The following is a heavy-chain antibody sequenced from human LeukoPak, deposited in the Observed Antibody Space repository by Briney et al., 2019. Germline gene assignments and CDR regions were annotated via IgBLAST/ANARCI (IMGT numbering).Heavy chain of an antibody. J-gene: IGHJ6*03. Sequence: ASVKVSCKASGYTFTNYGVTWVRQAPGQGLEWVGWINPENGNTNYAGTFQGRVTMTTDTSTNTAYMELRSLRSDDTAVYYCARVQGYYYYYYLDVWGKGTTVTVSS. V-gene: IGHV1-18*01. CDR1: GYTFTNYG. CDR3: ARVQGYYYYYYLDV. CDR2: INPENGNT.